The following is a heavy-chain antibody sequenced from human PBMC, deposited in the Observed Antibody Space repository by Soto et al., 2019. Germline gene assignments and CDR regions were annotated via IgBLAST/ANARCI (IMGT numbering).Heavy chain of an antibody. D-gene: IGHD1-26*01. CDR3: ARDSGGGYNYYYYYGMDV. CDR1: GGSISSGDYY. J-gene: IGHJ6*02. CDR2: IYYSGST. Sequence: KPSETLSLTCTVSGGSISSGDYYWSWIRQPPGKGLEWIGYIYYSGSTYYNPSLKSRVTISVDTSKNQFSLKLSSVTAADTAVYYCARDSGGGYNYYYYYGMDVWGQGTTVTVSS. V-gene: IGHV4-30-4*01.